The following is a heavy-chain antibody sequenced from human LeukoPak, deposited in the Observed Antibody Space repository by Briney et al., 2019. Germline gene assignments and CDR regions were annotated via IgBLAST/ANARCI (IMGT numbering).Heavy chain of an antibody. CDR2: ISSSGSTI. J-gene: IGHJ6*03. Sequence: GGSLRLSCAASGFTFSSYEMNWVRQAPGKGLEWVSYISSSGSTIYYADSVKGRFTISRDNAKNSLYLQMNSLRAEDTAVYYCARAFGERRYYYYYYMDVWGKGTTVTVSS. CDR3: ARAFGERRYYYYYYMDV. V-gene: IGHV3-48*03. D-gene: IGHD4-17*01. CDR1: GFTFSSYE.